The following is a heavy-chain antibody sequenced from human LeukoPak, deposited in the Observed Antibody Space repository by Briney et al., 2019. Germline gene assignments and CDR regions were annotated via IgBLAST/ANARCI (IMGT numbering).Heavy chain of an antibody. CDR2: IYYSGST. V-gene: IGHV4-39*07. Sequence: PSETLSLTCTVSGGSISSSSYYWGWIRQPPGKGLEWIGSIYYSGSTYYNPSLKSRVTISVDTSKNQFSLKLSSVTAADTAVYYCARSITMVRGVIDAFDIWGQGTMVTVSS. CDR1: GGSISSSSYY. CDR3: ARSITMVRGVIDAFDI. D-gene: IGHD3-10*01. J-gene: IGHJ3*02.